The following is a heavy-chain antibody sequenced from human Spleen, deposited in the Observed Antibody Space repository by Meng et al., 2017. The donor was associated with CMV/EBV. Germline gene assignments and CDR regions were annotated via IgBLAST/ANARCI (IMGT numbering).Heavy chain of an antibody. CDR2: ISSSSSYI. CDR3: ARDFSWRGYCSSTSCYRYGMDV. CDR1: GFTFSSYS. J-gene: IGHJ6*02. Sequence: GESLKISCAASGFTFSSYSMNWVRQAPGKGLEWVSSISSSSSYIHYADSVKGRFTISRDNAKNSLYLQMNSLRAEDTAVYYCARDFSWRGYCSSTSCYRYGMDVWGQGTTVTVSS. V-gene: IGHV3-21*01. D-gene: IGHD2-2*01.